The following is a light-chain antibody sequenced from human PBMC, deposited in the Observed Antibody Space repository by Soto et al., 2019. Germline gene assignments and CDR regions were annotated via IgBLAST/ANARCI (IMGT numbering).Light chain of an antibody. Sequence: EIVLTQSPGTLSLSPGERATLSCRASQSVSSSSLAWYQQKPGQAPRLLIYGASSRAAGISDRFSGSGSGTDFSLTISRLEPEDFAVYYCLQYDNSPLYTFGQGTKVDIK. CDR1: QSVSSSS. CDR2: GAS. CDR3: LQYDNSPLYT. J-gene: IGKJ2*01. V-gene: IGKV3-20*01.